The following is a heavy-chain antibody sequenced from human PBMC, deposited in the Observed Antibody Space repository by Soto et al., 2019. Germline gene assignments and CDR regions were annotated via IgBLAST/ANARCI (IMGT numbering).Heavy chain of an antibody. CDR1: GFTFSNYW. CDR3: VRQYYDSSGYSSHDALDI. CDR2: INSDGSGT. Sequence: EVQLVESGGGLVQPGGSLRLSCAAAGFTFSNYWIHWVRQAPGKGLVWVSRINSDGSGTIYADSVKGRFTISRDNAKNTLYLHMNSLRAEDTAVYFCVRQYYDSSGYSSHDALDIWGQGTIVTVSS. V-gene: IGHV3-74*01. J-gene: IGHJ3*02. D-gene: IGHD3-22*01.